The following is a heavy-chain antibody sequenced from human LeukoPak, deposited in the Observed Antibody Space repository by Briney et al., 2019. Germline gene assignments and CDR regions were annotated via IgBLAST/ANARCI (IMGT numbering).Heavy chain of an antibody. CDR1: GFTFSSYG. CDR2: ISYDGSNK. D-gene: IGHD3-22*01. Sequence: PGGSLRLSCAASGFTFSSYGMHWVRQAPGKGLEWVAVISYDGSNKYYADSAKGRFTISRDNSKNTLYLQMNSLRAEDTAVYYCAKEGENYYDSSGPSIHDYWGQGTLVTVSS. V-gene: IGHV3-30*18. CDR3: AKEGENYYDSSGPSIHDY. J-gene: IGHJ4*02.